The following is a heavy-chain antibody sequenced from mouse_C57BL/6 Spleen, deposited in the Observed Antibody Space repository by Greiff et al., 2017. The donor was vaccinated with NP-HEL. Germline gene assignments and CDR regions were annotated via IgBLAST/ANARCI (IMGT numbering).Heavy chain of an antibody. D-gene: IGHD1-1*01. Sequence: QVQLKQSGAELVKPGASVKLSCKASGYTFTSYWMHWVKQRPGQGLEWIGMIHPNSGSTNYNEKFKSKATLTVDKSSSTAYMQLSSLTSEDSAVYYCARGGTTVVAFDYWGQGTTLTVSS. J-gene: IGHJ2*01. V-gene: IGHV1-64*01. CDR2: IHPNSGST. CDR1: GYTFTSYW. CDR3: ARGGTTVVAFDY.